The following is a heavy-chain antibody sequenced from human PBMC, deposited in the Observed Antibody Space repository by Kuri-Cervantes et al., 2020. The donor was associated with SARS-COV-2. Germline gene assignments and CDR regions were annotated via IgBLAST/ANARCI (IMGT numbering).Heavy chain of an antibody. J-gene: IGHJ5*02. Sequence: GESLKISCAASGLTFDDYAMHWVRQAPGKGLEWVSGINGKGGSTGYADSVKGRFTISRDNAKNTLYLQMNSLRAEDTAVYYCARESGVLMVYAMYNWFDPWGQGTLVTVSS. V-gene: IGHV3-20*04. D-gene: IGHD2-8*01. CDR3: ARESGVLMVYAMYNWFDP. CDR1: GLTFDDYA. CDR2: INGKGGST.